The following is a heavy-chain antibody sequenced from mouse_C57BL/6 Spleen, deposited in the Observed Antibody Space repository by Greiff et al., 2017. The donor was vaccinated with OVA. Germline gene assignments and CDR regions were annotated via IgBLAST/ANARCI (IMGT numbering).Heavy chain of an antibody. CDR3: ARGVAGRGAY. Sequence: VQLKESGPGLVTPSQSLSLTCSVPGYSITSGYYWNWIRQFPGNKLEWIGYISYDGSNNYNPSLKNRISITRDASKNQFFLKLYSVTTEDTATYYCARGVAGRGAYWGRGTLVTVCA. D-gene: IGHD1-1*01. J-gene: IGHJ3*01. CDR1: GYSITSGYY. CDR2: ISYDGSN. V-gene: IGHV3-6*01.